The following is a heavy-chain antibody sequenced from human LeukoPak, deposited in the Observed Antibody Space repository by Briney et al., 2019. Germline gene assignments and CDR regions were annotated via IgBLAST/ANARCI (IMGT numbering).Heavy chain of an antibody. CDR2: IYYTGAT. D-gene: IGHD2-15*01. CDR3: ARHDPVGYYQHGMDV. Sequence: SETLSLTCTVSGGSISGYFWSCIRQPPGQGLEFIEYIYYTGATLYNPSLKSRVTMSVDTSKNQFSLKLSSVTAADTAVYYCARHDPVGYYQHGMDVWGQGTTVTVSS. CDR1: GGSISGYF. J-gene: IGHJ6*02. V-gene: IGHV4-59*08.